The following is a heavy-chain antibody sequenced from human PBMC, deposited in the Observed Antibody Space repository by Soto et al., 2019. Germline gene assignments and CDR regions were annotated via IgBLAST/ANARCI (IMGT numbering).Heavy chain of an antibody. CDR1: GGSISSSSYY. V-gene: IGHV4-39*01. D-gene: IGHD5-12*01. CDR3: ARRRGYYIWFDP. Sequence: SETLSLTCTVSGGSISSSSYYWGWIRQPPGKGLEWIGSTYYSGSTYYNPSLKSRVTISVDTSKNQFSLKLSSVTAADTAVYYCARRRGYYIWFDPWGQGTLVTVSS. CDR2: TYYSGST. J-gene: IGHJ5*02.